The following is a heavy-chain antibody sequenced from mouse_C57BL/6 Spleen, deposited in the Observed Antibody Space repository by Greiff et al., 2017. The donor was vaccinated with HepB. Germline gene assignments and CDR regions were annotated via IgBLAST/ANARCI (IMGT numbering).Heavy chain of an antibody. D-gene: IGHD2-3*01. J-gene: IGHJ2*01. V-gene: IGHV1-4*01. Sequence: LEESGAELARPGASVKMSCKASGYTFTSYTMHWVKQRPGQGLEWIGYINPSSGYTKYNQKFKDKATLTADKSSSTAYMQLSSLTSEDSAVYYCAREGVTTNYFDYWGQGTTLTVSS. CDR3: AREGVTTNYFDY. CDR2: INPSSGYT. CDR1: GYTFTSYT.